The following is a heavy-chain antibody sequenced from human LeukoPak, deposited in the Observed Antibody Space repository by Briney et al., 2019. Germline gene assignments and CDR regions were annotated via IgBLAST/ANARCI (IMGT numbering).Heavy chain of an antibody. J-gene: IGHJ4*02. V-gene: IGHV3-33*06. CDR3: AKGGSGYDWDIDY. D-gene: IGHD5-12*01. CDR2: LWYDGSNK. CDR1: GFTFSSYG. Sequence: PGGSLRLSCAASGFTFSSYGMHWVRRAPGKRLEWVAVLWYDGSNKYYADYVKGRFTISRDNSKNTLYLQMNSLRAEDTAVYYCAKGGSGYDWDIDYWGQGTLVTVSS.